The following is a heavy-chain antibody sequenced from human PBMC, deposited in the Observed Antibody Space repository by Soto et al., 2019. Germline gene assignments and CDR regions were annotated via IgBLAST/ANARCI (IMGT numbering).Heavy chain of an antibody. D-gene: IGHD3-10*01. CDR1: GGSFSGCD. CDR2: ISHSGST. V-gene: IGHV4-34*01. J-gene: IGHJ6*02. CDR3: ARGHKAHYIIIYYYYGMEV. Sequence: SDTLSLTCAVYGGSFSGCDWSWIRQPPGKGLEWIGEISHSGSTNYNPSLKSRVTISVDTSKNQFSLKPSSVTAADTAVYYCARGHKAHYIIIYYYYGMEVWGQGTTVIVSS.